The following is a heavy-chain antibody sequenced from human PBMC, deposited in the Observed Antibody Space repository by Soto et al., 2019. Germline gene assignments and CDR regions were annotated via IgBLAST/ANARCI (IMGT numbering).Heavy chain of an antibody. J-gene: IGHJ3*02. CDR1: GFTVSSNY. CDR2: IYSGGST. Sequence: GGSLRLSCAASGFTVSSNYMSWVRQAPGKGLEWVSVIYSGGSTYYADSVKGRFTISRDNSKNTLYLQMNSLRAEDTAVYYCARGLYSGYELGPGAFDIWGQGTMVTVSS. V-gene: IGHV3-66*01. D-gene: IGHD5-12*01. CDR3: ARGLYSGYELGPGAFDI.